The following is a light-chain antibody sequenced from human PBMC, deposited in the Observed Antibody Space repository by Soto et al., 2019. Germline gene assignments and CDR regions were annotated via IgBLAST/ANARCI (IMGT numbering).Light chain of an antibody. CDR1: QSVSSN. CDR3: QQYGSSIT. CDR2: GTS. J-gene: IGKJ5*01. Sequence: EIVLTQSPATLSVSPGERATLCFRASQSVSSNLAWYQQKPGQAPRLLIYGTSSRATGIPDRFSGSGSGTDFTLTISRLEPEDFAVFYCQQYGSSITFGQGTRLEIK. V-gene: IGKV3-20*01.